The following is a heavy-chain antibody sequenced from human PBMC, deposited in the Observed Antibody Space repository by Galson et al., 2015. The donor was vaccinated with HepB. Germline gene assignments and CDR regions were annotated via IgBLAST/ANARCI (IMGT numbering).Heavy chain of an antibody. CDR2: ISFSGST. J-gene: IGHJ5*02. Sequence: ETLSLTCTVSGGSISSNDWTWIRQAPGKGLEWVGYISFSGSTTYNPSLKSRFTISVDSSKNQFSLNLTSVTAADTAVYYCAKVPRGDQLYNWFDPWGQGTLVTVSS. CDR3: AKVPRGDQLYNWFDP. CDR1: GGSISSND. V-gene: IGHV4-59*01. D-gene: IGHD3-16*01.